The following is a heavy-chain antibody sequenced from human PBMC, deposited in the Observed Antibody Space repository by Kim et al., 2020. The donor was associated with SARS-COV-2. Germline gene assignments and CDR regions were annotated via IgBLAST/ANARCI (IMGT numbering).Heavy chain of an antibody. D-gene: IGHD3-16*02. Sequence: SETLSLTCAVYGGSFSGYYWSWIRQPPGKGLEWIGEINHSGSTNYNPSLKSRVTISVDTSKNQFSLKLSSVTAADTAVYYCARARVITFGGVIVRRGNWLDPWGQGTLVTVSS. V-gene: IGHV4-34*01. CDR1: GGSFSGYY. CDR2: INHSGST. J-gene: IGHJ5*02. CDR3: ARARVITFGGVIVRRGNWLDP.